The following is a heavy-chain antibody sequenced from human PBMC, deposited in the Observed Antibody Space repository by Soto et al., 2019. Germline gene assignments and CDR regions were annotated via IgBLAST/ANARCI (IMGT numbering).Heavy chain of an antibody. Sequence: SETLSLTCAVYGGSFSGYYWSWIRQPPGKGLEWIGEINHSGSTNYNPSLKSQVTISVDTSKNQFSLKLSSVTAADTAVYDCARATGGVVDALDIWGQGTMVTVSS. CDR3: ARATGGVVDALDI. J-gene: IGHJ3*02. CDR2: INHSGST. V-gene: IGHV4-34*01. D-gene: IGHD7-27*01. CDR1: GGSFSGYY.